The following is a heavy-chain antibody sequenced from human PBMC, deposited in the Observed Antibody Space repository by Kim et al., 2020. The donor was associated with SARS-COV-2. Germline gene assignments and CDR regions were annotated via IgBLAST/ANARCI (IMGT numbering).Heavy chain of an antibody. Sequence: GGSLRLSCAASGFTFSRYSVNWVRQAPGKGLEWVSFISDTSSYIYYADSVKGRFTISRDNAQNSLYLQMNSLRAEDTAVYYCARSHYYDNSGYYTYYFDYWGQGTLVTVSS. CDR3: ARSHYYDNSGYYTYYFDY. J-gene: IGHJ4*02. CDR2: ISDTSSYI. V-gene: IGHV3-21*01. CDR1: GFTFSRYS. D-gene: IGHD3-22*01.